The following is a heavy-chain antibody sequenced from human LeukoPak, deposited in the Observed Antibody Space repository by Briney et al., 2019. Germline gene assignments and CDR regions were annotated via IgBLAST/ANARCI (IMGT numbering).Heavy chain of an antibody. CDR2: MNPNSGNT. V-gene: IGHV1-8*01. CDR3: ARAKGMATTNPGY. Sequence: ASVKVSCKASGYTFTSYDINWVRQATGQGLEWMGWMNPNSGNTGYAQKIQGRVTMTRNTSISTAYMELSSLRSEDTAVYYCARAKGMATTNPGYWGQGTLVTVSS. D-gene: IGHD5-24*01. J-gene: IGHJ4*02. CDR1: GYTFTSYD.